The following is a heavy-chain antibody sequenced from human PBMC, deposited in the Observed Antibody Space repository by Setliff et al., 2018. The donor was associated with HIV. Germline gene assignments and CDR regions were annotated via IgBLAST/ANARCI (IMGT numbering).Heavy chain of an antibody. CDR3: ARTTSSKWEKWYFDV. J-gene: IGHJ2*01. D-gene: IGHD4-4*01. CDR2: IYSGDSET. Sequence: PGESLKISCRGSGYSFTTYWIAWVRQMPGKGLEWMGIIYSGDSETRYSPAFRGHVTVSVDKSINTAYLHWNSLKASDTAIYYCARTTSSKWEKWYFDVWGRGTLVTV. CDR1: GYSFTTYW. V-gene: IGHV5-51*01.